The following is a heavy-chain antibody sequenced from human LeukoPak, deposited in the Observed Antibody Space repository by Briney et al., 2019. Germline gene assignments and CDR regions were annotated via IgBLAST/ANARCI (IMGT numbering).Heavy chain of an antibody. CDR3: AKDRYSSGWYGDPTALFDY. CDR2: ISGSGGST. D-gene: IGHD6-19*01. CDR1: GFTFSSYA. V-gene: IGHV3-23*01. Sequence: PGGSLRLSCAVSGFTFSSYAMSWVRQAPGKGLEWVSAISGSGGSTYYADSVKGRFTISRDNSKNTLYLQMNSLRAEDTAVYYCAKDRYSSGWYGDPTALFDYWGQGTLVTVSS. J-gene: IGHJ4*02.